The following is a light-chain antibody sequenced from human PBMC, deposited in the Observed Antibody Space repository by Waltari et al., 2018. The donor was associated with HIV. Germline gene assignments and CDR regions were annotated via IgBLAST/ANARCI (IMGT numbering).Light chain of an antibody. Sequence: IQMTPSPSSLSASVGARVTITCRTSTTLSSSLNWYQQKPGKAPNLLIYAASTLQSGVPSRFSGSGSGTDFTLNISSLQPEYFATYYCQQSYSTPPGYTFGQGTMLEIK. CDR2: AAS. CDR3: QQSYSTPPGYT. CDR1: TTLSSS. J-gene: IGKJ2*01. V-gene: IGKV1-39*01.